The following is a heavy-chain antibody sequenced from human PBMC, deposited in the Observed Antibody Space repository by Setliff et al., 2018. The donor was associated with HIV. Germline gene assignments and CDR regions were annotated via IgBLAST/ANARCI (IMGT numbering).Heavy chain of an antibody. D-gene: IGHD1-7*01. CDR1: GYSIGSGYY. V-gene: IGHV4-38-2*01. J-gene: IGHJ4*02. Sequence: KSSETLSLTCVVSGYSIGSGYYWGWIRRPPGKGLEWIGSVFHSGTTYYKPSLDSRVTISVDTSRNQFSLSLTSVTAADTALYYCARIGGTVVGGDNFDYWGPGILVTVS. CDR3: ARIGGTVVGGDNFDY. CDR2: VFHSGTT.